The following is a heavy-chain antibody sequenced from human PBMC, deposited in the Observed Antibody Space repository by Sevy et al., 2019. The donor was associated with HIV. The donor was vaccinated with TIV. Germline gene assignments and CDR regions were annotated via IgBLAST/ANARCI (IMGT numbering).Heavy chain of an antibody. CDR3: SRSTTVAFDH. CDR2: IKQDGRDK. D-gene: IGHD4-17*01. Sequence: GGSLRLSCVASGFTFSHYWMTCVRQAPGKGLEWVANIKQDGRDKYSVDSVKGRFTISRDNAKNSLYLQMNSLRVEDTAVYYYSRSTTVAFDHWGQGTRVTVSS. CDR1: GFTFSHYW. V-gene: IGHV3-7*01. J-gene: IGHJ4*02.